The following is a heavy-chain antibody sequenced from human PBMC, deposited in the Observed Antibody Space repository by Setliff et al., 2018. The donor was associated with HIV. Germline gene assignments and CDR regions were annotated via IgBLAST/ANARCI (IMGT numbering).Heavy chain of an antibody. D-gene: IGHD2-15*01. CDR2: ISRSGRTI. CDR1: GFTFSSYA. CDR3: ASEYCIGSGCPQTADY. J-gene: IGHJ4*02. V-gene: IGHV3-11*04. Sequence: GGSLRLSCAASGFTFSSYAMSWIRQAPGKGLEWVSYISRSGRTIYNADSVKGRFTISRDNAKSSLYLQMNSLRVEDTAVYYCASEYCIGSGCPQTADYWGQGTLVTVSS.